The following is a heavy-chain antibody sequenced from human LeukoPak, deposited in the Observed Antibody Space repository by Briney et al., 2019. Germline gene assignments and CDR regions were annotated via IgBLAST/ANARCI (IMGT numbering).Heavy chain of an antibody. Sequence: GGSLRLSCAASGFTFSSYGMHWVRQAPGKGLEWVAFIRYDGSNKYYADSVKGRFTISRDNSKNTLYLQMNSLRAEDTAVYYCAKHERYYYGSGSSYWGQGTLVTVSS. D-gene: IGHD3-10*01. V-gene: IGHV3-30*02. J-gene: IGHJ4*02. CDR3: AKHERYYYGSGSSY. CDR2: IRYDGSNK. CDR1: GFTFSSYG.